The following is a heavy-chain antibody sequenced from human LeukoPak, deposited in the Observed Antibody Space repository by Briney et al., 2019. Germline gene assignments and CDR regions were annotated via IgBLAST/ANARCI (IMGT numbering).Heavy chain of an antibody. V-gene: IGHV2-5*02. D-gene: IGHD2-15*01. Sequence: ESGPTLVKPTQTLTLACTFSGFSLRTSGVGVGWIRQPPGKALEWLSLIDWDDDKRYSPSLKSRLTITKDTSKNQVVLTMTNMDPVDTATYYCAHSRQDIVVVVAATRGHDAFDIWGQGTMVTVSS. J-gene: IGHJ3*02. CDR3: AHSRQDIVVVVAATRGHDAFDI. CDR1: GFSLRTSGVG. CDR2: IDWDDDK.